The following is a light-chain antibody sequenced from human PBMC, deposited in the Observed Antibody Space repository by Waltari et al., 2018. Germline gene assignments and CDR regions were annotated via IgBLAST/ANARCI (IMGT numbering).Light chain of an antibody. Sequence: IQMTQSPSSLSASIGDRVTISCQASQDIGNYVNWYQQTPGKAPQFLIYDASTLQSGVPSRFSGSGSGTHFTFTISSLQPEDIATYYCQQYANLPLTFGGGTKVEIK. CDR2: DAS. V-gene: IGKV1-33*01. CDR3: QQYANLPLT. J-gene: IGKJ4*01. CDR1: QDIGNY.